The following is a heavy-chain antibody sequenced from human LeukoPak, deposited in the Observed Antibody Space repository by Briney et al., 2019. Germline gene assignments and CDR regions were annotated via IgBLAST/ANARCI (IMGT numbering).Heavy chain of an antibody. D-gene: IGHD2-21*01. CDR3: ARRSYCGGDCYSDY. CDR1: GYSFTSYW. J-gene: IGHJ4*02. V-gene: IGHV5-51*01. Sequence: KTGESLKISCKGSGYSFTSYWIGWVRQMPGKGLEWMGIIYPGDSDTRYSPSFQGQVTISADKSISTAYLHWSSLKASDTAMYHCARRSYCGGDCYSDYWGQGTLVTVSS. CDR2: IYPGDSDT.